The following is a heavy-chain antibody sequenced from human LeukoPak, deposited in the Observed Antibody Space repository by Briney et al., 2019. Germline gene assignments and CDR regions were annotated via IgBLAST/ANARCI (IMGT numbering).Heavy chain of an antibody. CDR2: IIPIFGTA. CDR3: ARGSTVDTVATPLKY. D-gene: IGHD5-12*01. J-gene: IGHJ4*02. Sequence: ASVKVSCKASGGTFSSYAISWVRQAPGQGLEWMGGIIPIFGTANYAQKFQGRVTMTRSTSISTAYMELSSLRSEDTAVYYCARGSTVDTVATPLKYWGQGTLVTVSS. CDR1: GGTFSSYA. V-gene: IGHV1-69*05.